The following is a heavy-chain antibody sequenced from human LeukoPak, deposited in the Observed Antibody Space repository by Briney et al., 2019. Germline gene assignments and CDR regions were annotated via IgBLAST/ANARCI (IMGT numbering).Heavy chain of an antibody. CDR3: AKHTSAGGYDYGDY. Sequence: GGSLRLSCAASGFTFSSYGMHGVRQAPGKGLEWVAVISYDGSNKYYADSVKGRFTISRDNSKNTLYLQMNSMRAEDTAVYYCAKHTSAGGYDYGDYWGQGTLVTVSS. J-gene: IGHJ4*02. D-gene: IGHD5-12*01. CDR2: ISYDGSNK. V-gene: IGHV3-30*18. CDR1: GFTFSSYG.